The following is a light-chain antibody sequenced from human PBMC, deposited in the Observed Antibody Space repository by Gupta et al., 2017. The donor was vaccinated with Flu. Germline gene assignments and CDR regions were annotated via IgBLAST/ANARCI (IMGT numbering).Light chain of an antibody. CDR3: AVWDDSVNGRL. J-gene: IGLJ3*02. Sequence: VTISCSGGSSNIGQNYAYWYQQVPGMAPKLLIYRNVERPSGVPARFSGSKSGTSASLAISGLRFEDEAEYFCAVWDDSVNGRLFGGGTKVTVL. CDR2: RNV. V-gene: IGLV1-47*01. CDR1: SSNIGQNY.